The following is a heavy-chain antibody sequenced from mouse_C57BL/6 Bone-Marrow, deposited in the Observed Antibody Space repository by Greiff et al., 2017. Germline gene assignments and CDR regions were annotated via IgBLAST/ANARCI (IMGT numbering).Heavy chain of an antibody. CDR1: GYTFTSYW. V-gene: IGHV1-55*01. CDR3: ARGVITTTVGFDY. D-gene: IGHD1-1*01. CDR2: IYPGSGST. J-gene: IGHJ2*01. Sequence: QVQLKQPGAELVKPGASVKMSCKASGYTFTSYWITWVKQRPGQGLEWIGDIYPGSGSTNYNEKFKSKATLTVDTSSSTAYMQLSSLTSEDSAVYYCARGVITTTVGFDYWGQGTTLTVSS.